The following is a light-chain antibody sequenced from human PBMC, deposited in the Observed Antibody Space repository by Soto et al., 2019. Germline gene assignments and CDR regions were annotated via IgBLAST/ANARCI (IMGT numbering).Light chain of an antibody. CDR2: SVS. V-gene: IGKV1-39*01. Sequence: DIQMTQSPSSLSASVGDRVTITCRTSQSVRTYLNWYQQKPGKAPNLLIYSVSNLQSGVPSRFSGSGSGTDFTLTISSLQPEDFATYYCQQSYSTPWTFGQGTKV. CDR1: QSVRTY. J-gene: IGKJ1*01. CDR3: QQSYSTPWT.